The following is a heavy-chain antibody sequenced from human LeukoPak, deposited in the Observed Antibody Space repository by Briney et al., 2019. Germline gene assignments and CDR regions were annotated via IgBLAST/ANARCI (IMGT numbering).Heavy chain of an antibody. D-gene: IGHD5-12*01. CDR3: ASGNTGYDRDSFDI. V-gene: IGHV4-31*03. J-gene: IGHJ3*02. CDR1: GGSISSGGYY. Sequence: PSQTLSLTCTVSGGSISSGGYYWSWIRQHPGKGLEWIGYIYYSGSTYYNPSLKSRATISVDTSKNQFSLKLSSMTAADTAVYYCASGNTGYDRDSFDIWGQGTMVTVSS. CDR2: IYYSGST.